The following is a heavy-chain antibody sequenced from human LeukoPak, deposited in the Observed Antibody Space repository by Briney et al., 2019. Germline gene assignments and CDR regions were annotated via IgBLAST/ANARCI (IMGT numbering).Heavy chain of an antibody. D-gene: IGHD6-19*01. CDR2: IRYDGSNK. V-gene: IGHV3-30*02. J-gene: IGHJ4*02. Sequence: GGSLLLSCAASGFTFSSYGMHWVRPAPGKGLEWVAFIRYDGSNKYYADSVKGRFTISRDNSKNTLYLQMNSLRAEDTAVYYCAKDFNSRPNYIAVAGDFDYWGQGTLVTVSS. CDR3: AKDFNSRPNYIAVAGDFDY. CDR1: GFTFSSYG.